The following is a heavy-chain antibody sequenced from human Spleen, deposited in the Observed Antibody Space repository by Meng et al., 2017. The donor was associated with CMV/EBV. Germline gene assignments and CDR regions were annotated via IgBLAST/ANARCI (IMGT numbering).Heavy chain of an antibody. D-gene: IGHD3-22*01. J-gene: IGHJ4*02. CDR2: IIPILDIA. CDR1: GGTFSSYT. Sequence: SVKVSCKVSGGTFSSYTISWVRQAPGQGLEWMGRIIPILDIADYAQKFQGRLTITADKSTGTAYMEITFLKSEDTAVYFCAKNYYDSSGYPLDYWGQGTLVTVSS. CDR3: AKNYYDSSGYPLDY. V-gene: IGHV1-69*02.